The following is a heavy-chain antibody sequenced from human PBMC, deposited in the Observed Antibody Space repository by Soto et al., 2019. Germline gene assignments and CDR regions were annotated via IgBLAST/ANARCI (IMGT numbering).Heavy chain of an antibody. CDR2: ISVYNGNT. D-gene: IGHD3-3*01. J-gene: IGHJ4*02. Sequence: QVQLVQSGAEVKKPGASVKVSCKASGFTFTSYGVSWVRQAPGQGLEWMGWISVYNGNTNHAQRFQDRVTMTTDTSTNTVYMEVRSLRSDDTAVYYCAAGYIYGVIDYWGQGTLVTVSS. CDR1: GFTFTSYG. CDR3: AAGYIYGVIDY. V-gene: IGHV1-18*04.